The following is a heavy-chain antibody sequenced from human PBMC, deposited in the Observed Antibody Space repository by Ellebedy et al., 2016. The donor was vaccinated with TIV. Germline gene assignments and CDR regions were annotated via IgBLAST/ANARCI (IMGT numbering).Heavy chain of an antibody. CDR1: GYRFSTFY. Sequence: GGSLRLXXVASGYRFSTFYITWVRQLPGKGLEWVGIIYPGDSVTRYSPSFQGQVTISADRSFTTDYLQWSSLKASDTAMYYCAGHRAHPYFYQGMDVWGQGTTVTVSS. CDR3: AGHRAHPYFYQGMDV. CDR2: IYPGDSVT. V-gene: IGHV5-51*01. J-gene: IGHJ6*02.